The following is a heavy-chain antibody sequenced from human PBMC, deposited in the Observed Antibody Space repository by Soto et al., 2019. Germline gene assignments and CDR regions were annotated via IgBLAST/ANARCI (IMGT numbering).Heavy chain of an antibody. J-gene: IGHJ5*02. CDR2: INPDGGRT. D-gene: IGHD3-16*01. CDR3: ARVKLGSYDWVDP. Sequence: GGSLRLSCAASGFTFSSYWLHWVRQAPEEGLVWVSRINPDGGRTNYADSVKGRFTISRDNAKNTLYLQMDSLRAEDTAVYYCARVKLGSYDWVDPWGQGTLVTVSS. V-gene: IGHV3-74*01. CDR1: GFTFSSYW.